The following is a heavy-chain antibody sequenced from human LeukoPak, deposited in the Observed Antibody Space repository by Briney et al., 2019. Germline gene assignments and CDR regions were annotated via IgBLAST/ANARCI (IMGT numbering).Heavy chain of an antibody. Sequence: GGSLRLSCAASGFTFDDYAMHWVRQAPGKGLEWVSGISWNSGNIGYADSVKGRFTISRDNAKNSLYLQMNSLRAEDTALYYCAKDYYDFWSGPVDYWGQGTLVTVSS. D-gene: IGHD3-3*01. V-gene: IGHV3-9*01. CDR2: ISWNSGNI. CDR1: GFTFDDYA. CDR3: AKDYYDFWSGPVDY. J-gene: IGHJ4*02.